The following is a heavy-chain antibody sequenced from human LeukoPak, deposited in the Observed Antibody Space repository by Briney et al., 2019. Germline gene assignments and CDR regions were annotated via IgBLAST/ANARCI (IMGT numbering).Heavy chain of an antibody. CDR1: GCTFSTYG. J-gene: IGHJ4*02. Sequence: GGSLRLSCAASGCTFSTYGMFWVRQAPGQGLEWVSTIRPGGDTSYSDSVKGRFTISRDNAKNSFYLQMNSLSAGDTAVYYCARNGGGLDYWGQGTLVTVSS. CDR3: ARNGGGLDY. CDR2: IRPGGDT. D-gene: IGHD2-8*01. V-gene: IGHV3-13*01.